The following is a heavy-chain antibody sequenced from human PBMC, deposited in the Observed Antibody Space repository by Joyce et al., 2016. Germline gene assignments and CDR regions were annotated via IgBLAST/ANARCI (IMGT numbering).Heavy chain of an antibody. CDR1: GFMFSTSS. CDR3: ARGGLVYDYSMDV. V-gene: IGHV3-21*02. Sequence: EVQLVESGGGLVKPGGSLKISCAASGFMFSTSSMSWFRQAPGKGLGVVSAISGDRRFIFHADSVRGRFTVSRDNAENSLYLQMKSLRVEDTAVYFCARGGLVYDYSMDVWGQGTTVIVSS. D-gene: IGHD2-21*01. J-gene: IGHJ6*02. CDR2: ISGDRRFI.